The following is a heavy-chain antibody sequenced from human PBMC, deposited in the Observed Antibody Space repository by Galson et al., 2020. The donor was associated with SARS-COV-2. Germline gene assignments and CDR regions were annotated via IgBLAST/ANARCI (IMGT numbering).Heavy chain of an antibody. CDR3: ARESITMIVVAQGYYFDY. V-gene: IGHV3-48*04. CDR1: GFTFSSYS. D-gene: IGHD3-22*01. CDR2: ISSSSSTI. J-gene: IGHJ4*02. Sequence: GGSLGLSCAASGFTFSSYSMNWVRQAPGKGLEWVSYISSSSSTIYYADSVKGRFTISRDNAKNSLYLQMNSLRAEDTAVYYCARESITMIVVAQGYYFDYWGQGTLVTVSS.